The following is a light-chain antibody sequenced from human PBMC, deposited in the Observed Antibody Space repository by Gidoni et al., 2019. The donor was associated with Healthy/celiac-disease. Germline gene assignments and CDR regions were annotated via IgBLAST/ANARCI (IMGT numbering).Light chain of an antibody. Sequence: DIQMTQSPSTLSASVGDRVTITCRASQSISSGLAWYQQKPGKAPKLLIYDASSLESGVPSRFSGSGSGTEFTLTISSLQPDDFATYYCQQYNSYSPYTFXQXTKLEIK. V-gene: IGKV1-5*01. CDR3: QQYNSYSPYT. CDR2: DAS. CDR1: QSISSG. J-gene: IGKJ2*01.